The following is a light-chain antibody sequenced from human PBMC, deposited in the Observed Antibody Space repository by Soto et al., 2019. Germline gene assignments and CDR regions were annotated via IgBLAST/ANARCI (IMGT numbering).Light chain of an antibody. V-gene: IGKV1-12*01. CDR1: QVISSW. CDR2: ATS. J-gene: IGKJ2*01. CDR3: QQANSFPYT. Sequence: DIQMTQSPSSVSASVGDRVTITFRATQVISSWLAWYQQKPGKAPKLLIYATSNLQSGVPSSFSGRGSGTDFTLTSASLQPEDFATYYCQQANSFPYTFGQGPKRE.